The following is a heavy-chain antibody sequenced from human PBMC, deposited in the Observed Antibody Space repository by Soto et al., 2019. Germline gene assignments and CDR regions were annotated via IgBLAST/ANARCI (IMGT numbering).Heavy chain of an antibody. J-gene: IGHJ3*02. D-gene: IGHD2-2*01. CDR3: ATHICGSPSCYATVAFDI. V-gene: IGHV5-51*01. CDR2: IYPGDSDT. Sequence: GESLKISCKGSGYSFSNYWIGWVRQMPGKGLEWMGIIYPGDSDTTYSPSFQGQVTISADKSLSTAYLPWSSLKASDTAMYYCATHICGSPSCYATVAFDIGGQGKMVTV. CDR1: GYSFSNYW.